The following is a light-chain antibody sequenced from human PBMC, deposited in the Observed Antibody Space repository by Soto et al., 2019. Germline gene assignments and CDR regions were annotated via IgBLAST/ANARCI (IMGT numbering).Light chain of an antibody. J-gene: IGLJ1*01. CDR1: SSDVGGYDY. CDR2: DVG. Sequence: QSALTQPASVSGSPGQSITISCTGTSSDVGGYDYVSWYQHHPGKAPKLMIYDVGNRPSGVSNRFSGSKSGNTASLTISGLQAEDEADYYCSSYTSSSTLVFGTGTKVTVL. V-gene: IGLV2-14*03. CDR3: SSYTSSSTLV.